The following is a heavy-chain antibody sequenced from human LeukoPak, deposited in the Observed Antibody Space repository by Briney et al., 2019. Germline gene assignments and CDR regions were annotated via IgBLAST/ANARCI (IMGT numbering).Heavy chain of an antibody. CDR1: GGSISSGGYY. D-gene: IGHD3-10*01. CDR2: IYYSGST. Sequence: SQTLSLTCTVSGGSISSGGYYWRWIRQHPGKGLEWIGYIYYSGSTYYNPSLKSRVTISVDTSKNQFPLKLSSLTAADTAVYYCARDRGSGSYYNGYWYFDLWGRGTLVTVSS. CDR3: ARDRGSGSYYNGYWYFDL. J-gene: IGHJ2*01. V-gene: IGHV4-31*03.